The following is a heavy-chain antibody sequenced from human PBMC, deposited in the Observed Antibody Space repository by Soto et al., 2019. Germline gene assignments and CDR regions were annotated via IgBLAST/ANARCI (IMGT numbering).Heavy chain of an antibody. Sequence: GGSLRLSCAASGFTFSNYGMYWVRQAPGKGLEWVAFISYDGSSKYYVDSVKGRFTISRDNAKNSLYLQMNSLRAEDTAVYYCARDQPGYSYGYGLGYWGQGTLVTVSS. D-gene: IGHD5-18*01. CDR1: GFTFSNYG. V-gene: IGHV3-33*05. CDR3: ARDQPGYSYGYGLGY. J-gene: IGHJ4*02. CDR2: ISYDGSSK.